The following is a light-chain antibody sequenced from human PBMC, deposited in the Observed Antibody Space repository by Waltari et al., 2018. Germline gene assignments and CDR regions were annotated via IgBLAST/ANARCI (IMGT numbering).Light chain of an antibody. Sequence: QPVLTQPPSSSASPGESARLTCTLPSDINVGDFNIYWSQQKPGSPPRFLLYSKSDSEKAQGSGVPSRFSGSKDASANAGILLISGLQSEDEADYYCMFWPSNVWVFGGGTKLTVL. J-gene: IGLJ3*02. V-gene: IGLV5-37*01. CDR1: SDINVGDFN. CDR3: MFWPSNVWV. CDR2: SKSDSEK.